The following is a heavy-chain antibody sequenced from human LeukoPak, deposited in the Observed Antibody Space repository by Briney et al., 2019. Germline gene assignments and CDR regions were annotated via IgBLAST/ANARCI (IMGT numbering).Heavy chain of an antibody. J-gene: IGHJ6*03. CDR1: GFTVSSNY. CDR2: IYSGGST. V-gene: IGHV3-53*01. D-gene: IGHD6-6*01. CDR3: AREGPPSSIAARQYYYYYMDV. Sequence: GGSLRLSCAASGFTVSSNYMSWVRQAPGKGLEWVSVIYSGGSTYYADSVKGRFTISRDNSKNTLYLQMNSLRAEDTAVYYCAREGPPSSIAARQYYYYYMDVWGKGTTVTVSS.